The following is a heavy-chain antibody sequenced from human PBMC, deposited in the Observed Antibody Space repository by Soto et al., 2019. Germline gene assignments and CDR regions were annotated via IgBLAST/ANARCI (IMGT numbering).Heavy chain of an antibody. D-gene: IGHD2-21*02. CDR2: IIPIFGTA. Sequence: QVQLVQSGAEVKKPGSSVKVSCKASGGTFSSYAISWVRQAPGQGLEWMGGIIPIFGTANYAQKFQGRVTITADKSTSTAYMELSSLRSEDTAVYYCARVPSSIYCGGDCYSGPFDYWGQGTLVTVSS. CDR1: GGTFSSYA. V-gene: IGHV1-69*06. CDR3: ARVPSSIYCGGDCYSGPFDY. J-gene: IGHJ4*02.